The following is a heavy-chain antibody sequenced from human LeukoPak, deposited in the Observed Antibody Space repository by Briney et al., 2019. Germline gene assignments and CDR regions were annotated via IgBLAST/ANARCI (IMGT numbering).Heavy chain of an antibody. D-gene: IGHD3-10*01. CDR3: TRSRPYYYGAYYFDY. Sequence: GGSLRLSCAASGFTFSGSAMHWVRQASGKGLEWVGRIRSKANSYATAYAASVKGRFTIPRDDSKNTAYLQMNSLKTEDTAVYYCTRSRPYYYGAYYFDYWGQGTLVTVSS. CDR2: IRSKANSYAT. V-gene: IGHV3-73*01. J-gene: IGHJ4*02. CDR1: GFTFSGSA.